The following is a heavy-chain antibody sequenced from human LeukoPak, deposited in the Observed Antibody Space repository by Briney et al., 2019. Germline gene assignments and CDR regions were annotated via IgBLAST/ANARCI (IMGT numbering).Heavy chain of an antibody. D-gene: IGHD6-13*01. CDR3: ASVETAGPSYYYYGMDV. Sequence: SVTVSCKASGGTFSSYAISWVRQAPGQGLEWMGGIIPIFGTANYAQKFQGRVTITADESTSTAYMELSSLRSEDTAVYYCASVETAGPSYYYYGMDVWGQGTTVTVSS. CDR1: GGTFSSYA. CDR2: IIPIFGTA. V-gene: IGHV1-69*13. J-gene: IGHJ6*02.